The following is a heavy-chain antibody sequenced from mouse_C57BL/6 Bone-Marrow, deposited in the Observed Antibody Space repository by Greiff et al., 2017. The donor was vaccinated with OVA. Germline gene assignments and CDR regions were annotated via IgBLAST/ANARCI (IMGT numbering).Heavy chain of an antibody. CDR2: IYPGGGYT. CDR1: GYTFTNYW. CDR3: ARSDYEGGWFAY. J-gene: IGHJ3*01. D-gene: IGHD2-4*01. Sequence: VKLVESGAELVRPGTSVKMSCKASGYTFTNYWIGWAKQRPGHGLEWIGDIYPGGGYTNYNEKFKGKATLTADKSSSTAYMQFSSLTSEDSAIYYGARSDYEGGWFAYWGQGTLVTVSA. V-gene: IGHV1-63*01.